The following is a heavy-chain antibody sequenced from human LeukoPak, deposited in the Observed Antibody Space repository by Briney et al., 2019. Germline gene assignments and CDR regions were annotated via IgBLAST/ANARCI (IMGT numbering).Heavy chain of an antibody. J-gene: IGHJ4*02. CDR1: GYTLTELS. Sequence: ASVKVPCKVSGYTLTELSMHWVRQAPGKGLEWMGGFDPEDGETIYAQKFQGRVTMTEDTSTDTAYMELSSLRSEDTAVYYCATTLAVAGAFDYWGQGTLVTVSS. CDR2: FDPEDGET. V-gene: IGHV1-24*01. D-gene: IGHD6-19*01. CDR3: ATTLAVAGAFDY.